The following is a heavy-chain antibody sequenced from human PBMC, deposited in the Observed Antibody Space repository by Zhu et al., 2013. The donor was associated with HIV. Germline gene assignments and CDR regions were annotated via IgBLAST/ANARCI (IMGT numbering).Heavy chain of an antibody. CDR3: AREYSIGYYYYMDV. CDR2: INSNSGGT. Sequence: VHLVQSRGEVKKPGASVRVSCKASGYTFVNHDVTWVRQSPGQGLEWMGWINSNSGGTNYAQRFQGRVTMTRDTSISTAYMELSRLRSDDTAVYYCAREYSIGYYYYMDVWGKGTTVTVSS. CDR1: GYTFVNHD. D-gene: IGHD6-25*01. J-gene: IGHJ6*03. V-gene: IGHV1-2*02.